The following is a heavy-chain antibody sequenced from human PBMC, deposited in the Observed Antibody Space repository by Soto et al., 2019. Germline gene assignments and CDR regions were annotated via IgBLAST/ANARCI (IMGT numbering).Heavy chain of an antibody. V-gene: IGHV1-69*01. CDR3: GRDAPLIYYGGPFPYYARAV. J-gene: IGHJ6*02. Sequence: QVQLVQSGAEVKKPGSSVKVSCKASGGTFSSHAISWVRQAPGQGLEWMGGIIPFFKAANYAQKFQGRVTMPGDASRSTVYGDLHGLSSETRAFFYGGRDAPLIYYGGPFPYYARAVGGQGPTATVSS. CDR1: GGTFSSHA. D-gene: IGHD3-10*01. CDR2: IIPFFKAA.